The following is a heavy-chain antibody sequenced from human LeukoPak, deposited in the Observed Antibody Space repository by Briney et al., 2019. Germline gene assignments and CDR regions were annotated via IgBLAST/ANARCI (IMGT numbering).Heavy chain of an antibody. J-gene: IGHJ4*02. CDR1: GGSISSYY. CDR3: ARSQGGGMVRGVRYYFDY. D-gene: IGHD3-10*01. CDR2: IYTSGST. V-gene: IGHV4-4*09. Sequence: SETPSLTCTVSGGSISSYYWSWIRQPPGKGLEWIGYIYTSGSTNYNPSPKGRVTISVDTSKNQFSLKLSSVTAADTAVYYCARSQGGGMVRGVRYYFDYWGQGTLATVSS.